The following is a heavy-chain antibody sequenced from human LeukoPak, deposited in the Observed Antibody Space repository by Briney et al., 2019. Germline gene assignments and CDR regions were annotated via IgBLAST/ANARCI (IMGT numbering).Heavy chain of an antibody. CDR2: ISAYNGNT. CDR3: ARESLGYCSSTSCRGWFDP. D-gene: IGHD2-2*01. Sequence: ASVKVSCKASGYTFTSYGISWVRQAPGQGLEWMGWISAYNGNTNYAQKLQGRDTMTTDTSTSTAYMELRSLRSDDTAVYYCARESLGYCSSTSCRGWFDPWGQGTLVTVSS. V-gene: IGHV1-18*01. CDR1: GYTFTSYG. J-gene: IGHJ5*02.